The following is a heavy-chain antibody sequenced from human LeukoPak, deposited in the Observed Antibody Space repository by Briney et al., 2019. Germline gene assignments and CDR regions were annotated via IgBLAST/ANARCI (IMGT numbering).Heavy chain of an antibody. Sequence: GGSLRLSCAASGFTFGSYAMSWVRQAPGKGLEWVSAISGSGGGTYYADSVKGRFTISRDNSKNTLYLQMNSLRAEDTAVYYCAKGRQWELPLDYWGQGTLVTVSS. CDR3: AKGRQWELPLDY. D-gene: IGHD1-26*01. V-gene: IGHV3-23*01. CDR2: ISGSGGGT. CDR1: GFTFGSYA. J-gene: IGHJ4*02.